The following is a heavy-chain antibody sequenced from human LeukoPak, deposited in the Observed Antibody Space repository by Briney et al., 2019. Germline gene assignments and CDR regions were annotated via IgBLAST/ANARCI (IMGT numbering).Heavy chain of an antibody. J-gene: IGHJ3*02. Sequence: ASVKVSCKASGYTFTSYYMHWVRQAPGQGLEWMGIINPSGGSTSYAQKFQGRVTMTRDTSISTAYMELSRLRSDDTAMYYCARRVPAGIGAFDIWGQGTMVTVSS. CDR1: GYTFTSYY. D-gene: IGHD2-2*02. CDR3: ARRVPAGIGAFDI. V-gene: IGHV1-46*01. CDR2: INPSGGST.